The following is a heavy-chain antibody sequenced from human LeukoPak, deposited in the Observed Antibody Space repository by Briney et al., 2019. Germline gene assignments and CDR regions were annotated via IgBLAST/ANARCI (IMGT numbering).Heavy chain of an antibody. CDR3: AREQYSSGWTTAYYYYYYMDV. D-gene: IGHD6-19*01. Sequence: ASVKVSCKASGYTFTSYYMHWVRQAPGQGLEWMGIINPSGGSTSYAQKFQGRVTMTRDMSTSTVYMELSSLRSEDTAVYYCAREQYSSGWTTAYYYYYYMDVWGKGTTVTVSS. CDR2: INPSGGST. V-gene: IGHV1-46*01. J-gene: IGHJ6*03. CDR1: GYTFTSYY.